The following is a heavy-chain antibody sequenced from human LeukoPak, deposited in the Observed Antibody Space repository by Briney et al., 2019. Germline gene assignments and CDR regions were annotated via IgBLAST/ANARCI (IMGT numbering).Heavy chain of an antibody. Sequence: GASVQVSCKASGYTFTSYYMHWVRRAPGQGFEWMGIIKVGAGSTSYARKFQGRVTMTRDTSTSTLYMELRSLRSEDTAVYYCARGGGDDSAAPFDFWGQGTLVTVSS. CDR2: IKVGAGST. CDR1: GYTFTSYY. J-gene: IGHJ4*02. V-gene: IGHV1-46*01. CDR3: ARGGGDDSAAPFDF. D-gene: IGHD2-21*02.